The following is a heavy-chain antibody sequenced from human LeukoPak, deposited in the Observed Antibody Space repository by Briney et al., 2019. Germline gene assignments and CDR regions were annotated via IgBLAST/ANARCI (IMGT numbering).Heavy chain of an antibody. Sequence: PGGSLRLSCAASGFSVSSNYMSWVRQAPGKGLEWVSVIYSGGSTYYADSVKGRFTISRDNSKHTVYLQMNSLRAEDTAVYYCARDLNYDTASWGQGTLVTVSS. V-gene: IGHV3-53*01. D-gene: IGHD3-22*01. J-gene: IGHJ5*02. CDR3: ARDLNYDTAS. CDR2: IYSGGST. CDR1: GFSVSSNY.